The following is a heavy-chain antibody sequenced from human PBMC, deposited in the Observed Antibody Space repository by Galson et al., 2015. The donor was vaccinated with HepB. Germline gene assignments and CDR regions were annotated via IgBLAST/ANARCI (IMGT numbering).Heavy chain of an antibody. CDR3: AREGYYDSSGYPYYYYYGMDV. CDR2: IIPILGIA. J-gene: IGHJ6*02. V-gene: IGHV1-69*04. D-gene: IGHD3-22*01. Sequence: SVKVSCKASGGTFSSYTISWVRQAPGQGLEWMGRIIPILGIANYAQKFQGRVTITADKSTSTAYMELSSLRSEDTAVYYCAREGYYDSSGYPYYYYYGMDVWGQGTTVTVSS. CDR1: GGTFSSYT.